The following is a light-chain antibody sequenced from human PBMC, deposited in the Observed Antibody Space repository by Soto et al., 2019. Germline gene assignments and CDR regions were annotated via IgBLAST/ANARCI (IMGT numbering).Light chain of an antibody. CDR2: DAS. V-gene: IGKV1-5*01. Sequence: DIQMTQSPSTLSASVGDRVTITCRASQSISSWLAWYQQKPGKAPKLLIYDASRLESGVPSRFSGSGSGTEFTLTISSLQPDDFATYYFQQYNSFGGGTKVEIK. CDR3: QQYNS. J-gene: IGKJ4*01. CDR1: QSISSW.